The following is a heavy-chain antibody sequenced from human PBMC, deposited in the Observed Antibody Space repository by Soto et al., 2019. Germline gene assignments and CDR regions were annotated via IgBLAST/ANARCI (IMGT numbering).Heavy chain of an antibody. D-gene: IGHD3-22*01. V-gene: IGHV1-2*04. J-gene: IGHJ4*02. CDR1: GYTFTGYY. CDR2: INPKSGGT. Sequence: ASVKVSCKASGYTFTGYYMHWVRQAPGQGLERMGWINPKSGGTKYGQKFQGWVTMTRDTSISTAYMELSRLRSDDTAVYYCARYPDYFDSGAYGYGIYYFDYWGQGTLVTVSS. CDR3: ARYPDYFDSGAYGYGIYYFDY.